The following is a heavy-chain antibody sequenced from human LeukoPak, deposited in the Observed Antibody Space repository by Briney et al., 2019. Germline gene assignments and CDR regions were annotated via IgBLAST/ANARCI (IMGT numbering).Heavy chain of an antibody. Sequence: GGSLRLSRAASGFTFSSYGMHWVRQAPGKGLEWVAFIRYDGSNKYYADSVKGRFTISRDNSKNTLYLQMNSLRAEDTAVYYCAKDIGSITTLPGAFDIWGQGTMVTVSS. D-gene: IGHD3-10*01. V-gene: IGHV3-30*02. CDR3: AKDIGSITTLPGAFDI. J-gene: IGHJ3*02. CDR1: GFTFSSYG. CDR2: IRYDGSNK.